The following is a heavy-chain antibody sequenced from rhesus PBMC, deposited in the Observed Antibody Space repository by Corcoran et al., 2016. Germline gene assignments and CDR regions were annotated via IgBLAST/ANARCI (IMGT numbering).Heavy chain of an antibody. CDR3: ARQILLWNWYVDL. CDR2: IGGRSCST. J-gene: IGHJ2*01. Sequence: QVQLQESGPGLVKPSETRSLTCAVSGGSISSSNWWSWSRQPPGKGLEWIGNIGGRSCSTSYNPSLKSRVTISKDTSKNQFSLKLSSVTAADTAVYYCARQILLWNWYVDLWGPGTPITISS. CDR1: GGSISSSNW. V-gene: IGHV4-65*02. D-gene: IGHD2-27*01.